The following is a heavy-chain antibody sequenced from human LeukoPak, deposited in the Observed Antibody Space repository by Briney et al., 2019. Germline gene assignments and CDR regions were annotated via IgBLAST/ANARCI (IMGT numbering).Heavy chain of an antibody. J-gene: IGHJ4*02. Sequence: SVKVSCKASGGTFSSYAISWVRQAPGQGREWRGGIIPIFGTANYAQKFQGRVTITTDESTSTAYVELSSLRSEEPAVYYCAALFSNIAAAPHPLKSDYWGQGTLVTVSS. D-gene: IGHD6-13*01. CDR3: AALFSNIAAAPHPLKSDY. CDR1: GGTFSSYA. CDR2: IIPIFGTA. V-gene: IGHV1-69*05.